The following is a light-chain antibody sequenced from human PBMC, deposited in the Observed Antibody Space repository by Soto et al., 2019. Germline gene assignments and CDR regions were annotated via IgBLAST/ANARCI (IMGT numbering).Light chain of an antibody. V-gene: IGLV1-44*01. CDR3: AAWDDSLNGRGV. CDR2: SNN. CDR1: SSNIGSNT. J-gene: IGLJ3*02. Sequence: QSVLTQPPSASGTPGQRVTISCSGSSSNIGSNTVNWYQQLPGTAPKLLIYSNNQRPSGVPDRFSGSRSGTSASLAISGLRSEDEGDYYCAAWDDSLNGRGVFGGGTKVTVL.